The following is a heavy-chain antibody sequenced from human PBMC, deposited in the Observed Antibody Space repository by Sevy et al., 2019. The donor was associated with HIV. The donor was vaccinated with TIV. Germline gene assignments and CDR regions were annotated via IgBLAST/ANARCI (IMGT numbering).Heavy chain of an antibody. D-gene: IGHD3-22*01. CDR1: GFTFSNYA. CDR3: ARGGYYYDNAAYYALDS. CDR2: IWSGGVYQ. V-gene: IGHV3-33*01. Sequence: GGSLRLSCAATGFTFSNYAMHWVRQAPGKGMEWVAIIWSGGVYQYLGDSVKGRFTISRDNSKNTLYLQMNKVGVEDTAVYYCARGGYYYDNAAYYALDSWGQGTLVTVSS. J-gene: IGHJ4*02.